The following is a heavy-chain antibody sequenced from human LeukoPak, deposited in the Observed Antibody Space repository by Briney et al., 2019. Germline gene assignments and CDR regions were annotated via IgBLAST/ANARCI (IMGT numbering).Heavy chain of an antibody. CDR3: AKGSGYSSGWYATTTTSLYYFDY. CDR1: GFTFSSYA. J-gene: IGHJ4*02. CDR2: ISGSGGST. Sequence: GGSLRLSCAASGFTFSSYAMSWVRQAPGKGLEWVSAISGSGGSTYYADSVKGRFTISRDNSKNTLYLQMNSLRAEDTAVYYCAKGSGYSSGWYATTTTSLYYFDYWGQGTLVTVSS. V-gene: IGHV3-23*01. D-gene: IGHD6-19*01.